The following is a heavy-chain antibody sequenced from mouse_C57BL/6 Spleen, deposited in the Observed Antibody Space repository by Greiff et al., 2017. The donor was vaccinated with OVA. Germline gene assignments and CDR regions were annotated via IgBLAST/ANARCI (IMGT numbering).Heavy chain of an antibody. D-gene: IGHD2-4*01. V-gene: IGHV1-50*01. CDR2: IDPSDGYT. J-gene: IGHJ3*01. CDR3: ARVYDYDGRCFAY. CDR1: GYTFTSYW. Sequence: QVQLQQPGAELVKPGASVKLSCKASGYTFTSYWMQWVKQRPGQGLEWIGEIDPSDGYTNYNQKFKGKATLTVDTSSSTAYMQLSSLTSEDSAVYYCARVYDYDGRCFAYWGQGTLVTVSA.